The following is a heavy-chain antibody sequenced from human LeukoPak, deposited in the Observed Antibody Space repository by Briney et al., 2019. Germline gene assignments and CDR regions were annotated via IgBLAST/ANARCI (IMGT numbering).Heavy chain of an antibody. CDR1: GYTFTSYA. Sequence: ASVKVSCKASGYTFTSYAIHWVRQAPGQRLEWMGWINAGNGDTKYSQKFQGRVSITWDTSASTAYMELSSLRSEDTAVYYCARVQIATTPLDYWGQGTLVTVSS. J-gene: IGHJ4*02. D-gene: IGHD1-1*01. V-gene: IGHV1-3*01. CDR2: INAGNGDT. CDR3: ARVQIATTPLDY.